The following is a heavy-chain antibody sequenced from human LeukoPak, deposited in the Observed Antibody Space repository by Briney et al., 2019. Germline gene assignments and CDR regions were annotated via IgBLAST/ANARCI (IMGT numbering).Heavy chain of an antibody. V-gene: IGHV3-30*04. D-gene: IGHD6-6*01. CDR3: AREEYSSLDY. CDR1: GFTFSSYA. CDR2: ISYDGSNK. Sequence: GGSLRLSCAASGFTFSSYAMHWVRQAPGKGLEWVAVISYDGSNKYYADSVKGRFTISRDNSKNTLYLQINSLRAEDTAVYYCAREEYSSLDYWGQGTLVTVSS. J-gene: IGHJ4*02.